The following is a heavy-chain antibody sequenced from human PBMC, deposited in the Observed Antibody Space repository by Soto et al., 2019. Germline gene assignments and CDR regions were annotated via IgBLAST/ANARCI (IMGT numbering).Heavy chain of an antibody. Sequence: QVHLQDTGPGLVKPSQTLSLTCSDNGDSIKSSSAYGSWIRQSPGNVLEYIGYITYSGMTFQNHSLKSRVTMSVDTPKNQFSLDVRSVSAADKGVYYCSRERQVGQSSGRFDPWGQGTLVTVAS. V-gene: IGHV4-30-4*01. CDR3: SRERQVGQSSGRFDP. CDR1: GDSIKSSSAY. CDR2: ITYSGMT. J-gene: IGHJ5*02.